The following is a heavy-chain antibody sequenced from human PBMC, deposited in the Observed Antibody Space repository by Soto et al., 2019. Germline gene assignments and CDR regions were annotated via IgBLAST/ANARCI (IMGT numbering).Heavy chain of an antibody. Sequence: GESPKNSSKGSGYRFTRYWIGWGRPMPGKGLEWMGIIYPGDSDTRYSPSFQGQVTISADKSISTAYLQWSSLKASDTAMYYCARTSAAGKYYYGMDVWGQGTTVTVSS. V-gene: IGHV5-51*01. J-gene: IGHJ6*02. CDR3: ARTSAAGKYYYGMDV. CDR1: GYRFTRYW. CDR2: IYPGDSDT. D-gene: IGHD6-13*01.